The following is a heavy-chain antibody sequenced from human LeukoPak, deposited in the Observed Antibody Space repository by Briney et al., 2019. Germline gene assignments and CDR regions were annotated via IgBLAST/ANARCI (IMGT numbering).Heavy chain of an antibody. D-gene: IGHD5-18*01. Sequence: GASVKVSRKASGYTFTGYYMHWVRQAPGQGLEWRGWINPNSGGTNYAQKFQGRVTMTRDTSISTAYTELSRLRSDDTAVYYCAKVRERGYSSKPFDLWGQGTMVTVSS. CDR1: GYTFTGYY. CDR2: INPNSGGT. J-gene: IGHJ3*01. CDR3: AKVRERGYSSKPFDL. V-gene: IGHV1-2*02.